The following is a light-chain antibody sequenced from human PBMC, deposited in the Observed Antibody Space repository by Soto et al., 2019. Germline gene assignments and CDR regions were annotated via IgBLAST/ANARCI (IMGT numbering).Light chain of an antibody. CDR2: GAS. J-gene: IGKJ4*01. Sequence: EIVLTQSPGTLSLSPGERATLSCRASQTVTNTYLARYQQKSGQAPKFLIYGASNRATGIPDRFSGSGYGTDFTLNISRLEPEDFAVYYCQQYGTLPPTFGGGTKVEI. CDR3: QQYGTLPPT. CDR1: QTVTNTY. V-gene: IGKV3-20*01.